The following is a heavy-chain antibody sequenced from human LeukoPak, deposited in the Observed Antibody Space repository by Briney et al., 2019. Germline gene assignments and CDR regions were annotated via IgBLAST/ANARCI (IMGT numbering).Heavy chain of an antibody. CDR1: GFTVSDNH. CDR3: MGYGGNSF. J-gene: IGHJ4*02. CDR2: IDNVGGT. D-gene: IGHD4-23*01. V-gene: IGHV3-66*01. Sequence: GGSLRLSRVASGFTVSDNHVSWVRQAPGKGLEWVSLIDNVGGTYYADSVKGRFTISREHSENTLYLQMNSLRAGDTALYYCMGYGGNSFWGQGALVTVPS.